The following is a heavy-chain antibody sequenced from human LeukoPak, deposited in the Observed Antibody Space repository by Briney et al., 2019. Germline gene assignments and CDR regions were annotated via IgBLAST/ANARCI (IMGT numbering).Heavy chain of an antibody. CDR2: TYPGYSDT. CDR1: ARPLITYW. J-gene: IGHJ5*02. V-gene: IGHV5-51*01. CDR3: VSLKRGSHWFDG. Sequence: LLIFCWGSARPLITYWFGWVRHLAGEGLEWMGLTYPGYSDTSYRPSGQGRVTMLVDKSNNTAYLQRSSLRAQDTAIYYCVSLKRGSHWFDGCGQGWLVSVSS. D-gene: IGHD2-15*01.